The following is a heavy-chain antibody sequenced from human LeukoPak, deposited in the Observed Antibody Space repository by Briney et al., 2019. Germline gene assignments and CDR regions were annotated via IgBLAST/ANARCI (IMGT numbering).Heavy chain of an antibody. J-gene: IGHJ4*02. CDR1: GFTVSSNY. Sequence: GGSLRLSCAASGFTVSSNYMSWVRQAPGKGLEWVSVIYSGSSTHYADSVKGRFTISRDNSKNTLYLQMNSLRAEDTAVYYCARGPHDGIAVDYWGQGTLVTVSS. V-gene: IGHV3-66*01. CDR3: ARGPHDGIAVDY. D-gene: IGHD6-13*01. CDR2: IYSGSST.